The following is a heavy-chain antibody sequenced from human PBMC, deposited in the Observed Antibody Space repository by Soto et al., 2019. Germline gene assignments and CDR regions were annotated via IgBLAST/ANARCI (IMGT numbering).Heavy chain of an antibody. Sequence: EVQLVESGGGLVQPGGSLTLSCAASEFAFSSYWMTWVRQAPGKGLEWVANIRKDGSQRSYLDSVRGRFTISRDNSKNSLYLQMNSLRAEDTALYFCARDVSPGSSVLDFDAFDIWGQGTMVTVSS. CDR1: EFAFSSYW. D-gene: IGHD3-10*01. CDR3: ARDVSPGSSVLDFDAFDI. V-gene: IGHV3-7*05. J-gene: IGHJ3*02. CDR2: IRKDGSQR.